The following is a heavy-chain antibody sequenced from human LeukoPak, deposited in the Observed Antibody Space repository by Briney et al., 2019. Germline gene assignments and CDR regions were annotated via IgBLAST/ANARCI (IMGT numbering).Heavy chain of an antibody. J-gene: IGHJ3*02. CDR2: IYYSGST. V-gene: IGHV4-59*01. CDR3: ARVHYGDAFDI. CDR1: GGSINTYY. D-gene: IGHD4-17*01. Sequence: SETLSLTCTVSGGSINTYYWSWIRQPPGKGLEWIGYIYYSGSTNYNPSLKSRVTISVDTSKNQFSLKLSSVTAADTAVYYCARVHYGDAFDIWGQGTMVTVSS.